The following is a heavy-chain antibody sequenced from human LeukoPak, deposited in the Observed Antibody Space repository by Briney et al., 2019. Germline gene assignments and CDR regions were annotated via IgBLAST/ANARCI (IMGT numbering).Heavy chain of an antibody. V-gene: IGHV1-18*01. Sequence: ASVKVSCKASGGTFSSYAISWVRQAPGQGLEWMGWISAYNGNTNYAQKLQGRVTMTTDTSTSTAYMELRSLRSDDTAVYYCARERFLEWLEYYGMDVWGQGTTVTVSS. J-gene: IGHJ6*02. CDR3: ARERFLEWLEYYGMDV. CDR2: ISAYNGNT. D-gene: IGHD3-3*01. CDR1: GGTFSSYA.